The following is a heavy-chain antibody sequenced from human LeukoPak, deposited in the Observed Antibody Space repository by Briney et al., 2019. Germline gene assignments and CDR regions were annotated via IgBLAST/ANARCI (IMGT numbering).Heavy chain of an antibody. CDR1: GGSISSRSYY. CDR2: IYYSGST. V-gene: IGHV4-39*01. Sequence: SETLSLTCTVSGGSISSRSYYWGWLRQPPGKGLEWIGTIYYSGSTYYNPSLKSRVTISVDTSKNQFSLKLTSVTAADTAVYYCARLGDYSNRAYNWFDPWGQGTLVTVSS. J-gene: IGHJ5*02. D-gene: IGHD4-11*01. CDR3: ARLGDYSNRAYNWFDP.